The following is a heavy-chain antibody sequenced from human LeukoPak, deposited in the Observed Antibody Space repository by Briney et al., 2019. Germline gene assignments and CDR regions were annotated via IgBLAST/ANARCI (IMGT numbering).Heavy chain of an antibody. CDR1: GFTFSSYV. CDR3: ARVSPGVLDYYGVDV. V-gene: IGHV3-33*01. Sequence: GGSLRLSCVASGFTFSSYVMHWVRQAPGKGLEWVAIIWYDGDIKSYGDSVKGRFTISRDNSKNTVYLQMNSLRAGDTALYYCARVSPGVLDYYGVDVWGQGTTVTVSS. J-gene: IGHJ6*02. CDR2: IWYDGDIK. D-gene: IGHD2-8*01.